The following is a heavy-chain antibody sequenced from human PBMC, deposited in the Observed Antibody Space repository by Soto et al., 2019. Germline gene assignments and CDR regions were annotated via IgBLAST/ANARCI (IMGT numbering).Heavy chain of an antibody. Sequence: EVQVLESGGGLVQPGGSLRLSCAATGFTFSDFAMSWVRQAPGKGLEWVSRIYGGGNGPHYADSVKGRVTISRDNSKNPLYLQMNSQRAEDTAVYYSPKMEGMDPWPYSFDNWGQGTLATVS. CDR1: GFTFSDFA. J-gene: IGHJ4*02. D-gene: IGHD2-2*03. CDR3: PKMEGMDPWPYSFDN. CDR2: IYGGGNGP. V-gene: IGHV3-23*01.